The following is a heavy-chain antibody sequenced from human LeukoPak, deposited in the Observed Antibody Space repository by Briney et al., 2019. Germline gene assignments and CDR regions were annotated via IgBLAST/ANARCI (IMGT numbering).Heavy chain of an antibody. V-gene: IGHV3-48*04. CDR3: ASRGLPSSTGIAAAGTN. CDR2: ISSSSSTI. CDR1: GFTFSSYS. J-gene: IGHJ4*02. D-gene: IGHD6-13*01. Sequence: PGGSLRLSCAASGFTFSSYSMNWVRQALGKGLEWVSYISSSSSTIYYADSVKGRFTISRDNAKNSLYLQMNSLRAEDTAVYYCASRGLPSSTGIAAAGTNWGQGTLVTVSS.